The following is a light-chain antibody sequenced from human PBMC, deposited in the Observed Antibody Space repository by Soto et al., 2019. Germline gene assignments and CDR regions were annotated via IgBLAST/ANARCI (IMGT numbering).Light chain of an antibody. V-gene: IGKV1-9*01. CDR3: QHLNNYPIT. CDR1: QGISSY. CDR2: GAS. Sequence: IQLTQSPSSLSASVGDRVTITCRASQGISSYLAWYQQKPGKAPKLLIYGASTLQSGVTSRFSGSGSGTDFTLTISSLQPEDFATYYCQHLNNYPITFGQGTRL. J-gene: IGKJ5*01.